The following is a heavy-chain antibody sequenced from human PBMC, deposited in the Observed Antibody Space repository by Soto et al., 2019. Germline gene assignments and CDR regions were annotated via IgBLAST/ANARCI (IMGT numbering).Heavy chain of an antibody. CDR1: GETFASYD. D-gene: IGHD5-18*01. Sequence: GASVEVCCEACGETFASYDSKWVRQATGQGLEWMGWMNPNSGNTGYAQKFQGRVTMTRNTSISTAYMELSSLRSEDTAVYYCAAMSDYYYYYMDVWGKRTTVTVSS. CDR3: AAMSDYYYYYMDV. CDR2: MNPNSGNT. J-gene: IGHJ6*03. V-gene: IGHV1-8*01.